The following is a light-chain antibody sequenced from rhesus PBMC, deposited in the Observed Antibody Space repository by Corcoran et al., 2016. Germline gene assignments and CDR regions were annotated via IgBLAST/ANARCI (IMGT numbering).Light chain of an antibody. Sequence: DVQMSQSPSSLSASVGDKVTITCRASQGITNALAWYQQKPGKAPKLLIFAASSLGSGVPSRFSGSRSGTDFTLTLGSLQPEDFGTYYCQQGYSSPLTFGGGTKVDLK. V-gene: IGKV1-33*02. J-gene: IGKJ4*01. CDR1: QGITNA. CDR3: QQGYSSPLT. CDR2: AAS.